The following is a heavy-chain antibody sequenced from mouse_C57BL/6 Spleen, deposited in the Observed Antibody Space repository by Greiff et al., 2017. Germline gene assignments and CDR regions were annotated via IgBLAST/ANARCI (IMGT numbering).Heavy chain of an antibody. V-gene: IGHV5-4*03. CDR3: ARGGGYYGSSHWYFDV. CDR2: ISDGGSYT. J-gene: IGHJ1*03. Sequence: EVNVVESGGGLVKPGGSLKLSCAASGFTFSSYAMSWVRQTPEKRLEWVATISDGGSYTYYPDNVKGRCTISRDNAKNNLYLQMSHLKSEDTAMYYCARGGGYYGSSHWYFDVWGTGTTVTVSS. CDR1: GFTFSSYA. D-gene: IGHD1-1*01.